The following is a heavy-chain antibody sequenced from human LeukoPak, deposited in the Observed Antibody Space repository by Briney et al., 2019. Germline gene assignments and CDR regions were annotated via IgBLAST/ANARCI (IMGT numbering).Heavy chain of an antibody. CDR1: GGSISSGDYY. V-gene: IGHV4-30-4*01. J-gene: IGHJ4*02. D-gene: IGHD4-17*01. CDR2: IYYSGST. Sequence: SQTLSLTCTVSGGSISSGDYYWSWIRQPPGKGLEWIGYIYYSGSTYYNPSLKSRVTISVDTSKNQFSLKLSSVTAADTAVYYCARDSAYGDYYFDYWGQGTLVTVSS. CDR3: ARDSAYGDYYFDY.